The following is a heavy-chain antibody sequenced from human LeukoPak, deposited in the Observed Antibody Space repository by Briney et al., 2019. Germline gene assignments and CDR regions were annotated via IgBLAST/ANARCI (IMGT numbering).Heavy chain of an antibody. J-gene: IGHJ4*02. V-gene: IGHV3-48*01. CDR3: VRDNPRCCGVVPANIDDY. CDR1: GFTFSRDS. CDR2: ISHDSAII. D-gene: IGHD2-15*01. Sequence: GGSLRLSCAASGFTFSRDSMNWVRQAPGKGLEWISYISHDSAIIYYADSVRGRLTISRDNAKNSLYLQMHSLRAEDTAVYYCVRDNPRCCGVVPANIDDYWGQGTLVTVSS.